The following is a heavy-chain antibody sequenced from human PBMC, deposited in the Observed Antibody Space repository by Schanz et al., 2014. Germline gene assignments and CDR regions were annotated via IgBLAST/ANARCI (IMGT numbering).Heavy chain of an antibody. V-gene: IGHV3-30*19. Sequence: QVQLVESGGGVVQPGRSLRLSCATSGLNFDYYGMNWVRQAPGKGLEWAALISHDGNNKHYVDSVEGRFTISRDNAKNSLYLQMNSLRAEDTAVYYCARDLNRCGGDCYSGWGQGTLVTVSS. CDR2: ISHDGNNK. CDR3: ARDLNRCGGDCYSG. J-gene: IGHJ4*02. D-gene: IGHD2-21*02. CDR1: GLNFDYYG.